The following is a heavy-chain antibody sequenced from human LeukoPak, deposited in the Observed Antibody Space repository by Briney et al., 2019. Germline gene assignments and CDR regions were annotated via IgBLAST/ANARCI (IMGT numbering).Heavy chain of an antibody. CDR2: IKQDGSEK. J-gene: IGHJ4*02. Sequence: GGSLRLSCAASGFTVSSNYMSWVRQAPGKGLEWVANIKQDGSEKYYVDSVKGRFTISRDNANNSLCLQMNSLRAEDTAVYYCARPRTVTTRFAPIDYWGQGTLVTVSS. CDR3: ARPRTVTTRFAPIDY. CDR1: GFTVSSNY. D-gene: IGHD4-17*01. V-gene: IGHV3-7*03.